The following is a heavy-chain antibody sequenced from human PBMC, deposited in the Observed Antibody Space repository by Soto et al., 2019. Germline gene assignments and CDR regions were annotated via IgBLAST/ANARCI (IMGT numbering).Heavy chain of an antibody. CDR2: MTPNSGNT. Sequence: QVQLVQSGAEVKKPGASVKVCCKASGYTFPGYDINWVRQATGQGLEWMGWMTPNSGNTGYAQTFQGRVTMTRNTSISTAYMELSILRSEDTAVFYCARGRSVVDLFDIWGQGTMVTVSS. CDR3: ARGRSVVDLFDI. V-gene: IGHV1-8*01. J-gene: IGHJ3*02. CDR1: GYTFPGYD. D-gene: IGHD2-15*01.